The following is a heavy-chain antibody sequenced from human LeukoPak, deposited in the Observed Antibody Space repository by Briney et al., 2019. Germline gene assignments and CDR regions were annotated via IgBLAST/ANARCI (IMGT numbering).Heavy chain of an antibody. V-gene: IGHV1-46*01. CDR1: GYTFTSYY. D-gene: IGHD3-16*01. CDR2: INPSGGST. CDR3: AGVPFGGVSWFDP. Sequence: GASVKVSCKASGYTFTSYYMHWVRQAPGQGLEWMGIINPSGGSTSYAQKFQGRVTMTRDTSTSTVYMELSSLRSEDTAVYYCAGVPFGGVSWFDPWGQGTLVTVSS. J-gene: IGHJ5*02.